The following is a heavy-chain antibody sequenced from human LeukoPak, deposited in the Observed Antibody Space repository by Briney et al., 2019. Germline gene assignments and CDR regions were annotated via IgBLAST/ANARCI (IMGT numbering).Heavy chain of an antibody. CDR1: GFTFSSYA. Sequence: QAGGSLRLSCAASGFTFSSYAMSWVRQAPGKGLEWVSAISGSGGSTYYADSVKGRFTISRDNSKNTLYLQMNSLRAEDTAVYYCARGDTGEGSGAFDIWGQGTMVTVSS. CDR3: ARGDTGEGSGAFDI. J-gene: IGHJ3*02. V-gene: IGHV3-23*01. D-gene: IGHD7-27*01. CDR2: ISGSGGST.